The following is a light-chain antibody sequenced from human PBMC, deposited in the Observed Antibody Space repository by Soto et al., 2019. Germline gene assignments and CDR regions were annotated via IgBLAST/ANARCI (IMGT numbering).Light chain of an antibody. Sequence: EIVLTQSPGTLSLSPGERATLNCRASQSISTSSLAWYRQKPGQAPRLLIYGASTRATGIPARFSGSGSGTELTLTISSLQSEDFAVYYCQQYNNWPTFGQGTKVDIK. CDR3: QQYNNWPT. J-gene: IGKJ1*01. CDR2: GAS. CDR1: QSISTS. V-gene: IGKV3-15*01.